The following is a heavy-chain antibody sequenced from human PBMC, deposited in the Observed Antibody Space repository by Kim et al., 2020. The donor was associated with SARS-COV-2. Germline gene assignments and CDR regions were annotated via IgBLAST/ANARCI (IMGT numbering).Heavy chain of an antibody. CDR3: ARDPATMVRGVIVNYFDY. Sequence: GGSLRLSCAASGFTFSSYAMHWVRQAPGKGLEWVAVISYDGSNKYYADSVKGRFTISRDNSKNTLYLQMNSLRAEDTAVYYCARDPATMVRGVIVNYFDYWGQGTLVNVSP. D-gene: IGHD3-10*01. J-gene: IGHJ4*02. V-gene: IGHV3-30-3*01. CDR1: GFTFSSYA. CDR2: ISYDGSNK.